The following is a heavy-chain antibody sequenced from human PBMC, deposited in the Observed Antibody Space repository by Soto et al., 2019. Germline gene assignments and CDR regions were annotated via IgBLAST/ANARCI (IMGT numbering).Heavy chain of an antibody. V-gene: IGHV3-23*01. CDR1: GFTFSSYA. Sequence: EVQLLESGGGLVQPGGSLRLSCAASGFTFSSYAMSWVRQAPGKGLEWVSAISGSGGSTYYADSVKGRFTISTDNSKNTLNLQMNRLRAEDTAVYYGEKDKVIFGVVQSAFDYWGQGTLVTVSS. J-gene: IGHJ4*02. D-gene: IGHD3-3*01. CDR2: ISGSGGST. CDR3: EKDKVIFGVVQSAFDY.